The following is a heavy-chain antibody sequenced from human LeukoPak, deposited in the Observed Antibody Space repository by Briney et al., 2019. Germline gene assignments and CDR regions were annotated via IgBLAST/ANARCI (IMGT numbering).Heavy chain of an antibody. V-gene: IGHV4-4*02. D-gene: IGHD3-10*01. CDR3: ARALYYYGSGSYPLADI. CDR2: IYHSGST. Sequence: SETLSLTCAVSGGSISSSNWWSWVRQPPGKGLEWIGEIYHSGSTNYNPSLKSRVTIPVDKSKNQFSLKLSSVTAADTAVYYCARALYYYGSGSYPLADIWGQGTMVTVSS. CDR1: GGSISSSNW. J-gene: IGHJ3*02.